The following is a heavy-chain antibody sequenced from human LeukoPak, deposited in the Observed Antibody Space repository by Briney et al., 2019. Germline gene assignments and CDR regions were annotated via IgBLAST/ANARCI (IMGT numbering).Heavy chain of an antibody. V-gene: IGHV4-59*13. CDR1: GGSINNYF. Sequence: SETLSLTCSVSGGSINNYFWIWIRRPPGKGLEWIGYIFHTGITYYNPSLRSRVTISLDTSKNQFSLEMTSVTAADTAVYYCASSDDIVVVQGTTQQYLPNWGRGTLVSVSS. CDR2: IFHTGIT. J-gene: IGHJ1*01. D-gene: IGHD2-2*01. CDR3: ASSDDIVVVQGTTQQYLPN.